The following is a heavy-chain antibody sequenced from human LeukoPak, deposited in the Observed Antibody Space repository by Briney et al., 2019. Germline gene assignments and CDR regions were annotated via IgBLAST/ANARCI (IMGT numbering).Heavy chain of an antibody. D-gene: IGHD3-3*01. CDR2: ISGSGGST. CDR1: GFTFSSYA. Sequence: PGGSLGLSCAASGFTFSSYAMSWVRQAPGKGLEWVSAISGSGGSTYYADSVKGRFTISRDNSKNTLYLQMNSLRAENTAVYYCAKGEDYDFWSGFHEGAFDIWGQGTMVTVSS. CDR3: AKGEDYDFWSGFHEGAFDI. V-gene: IGHV3-23*01. J-gene: IGHJ3*02.